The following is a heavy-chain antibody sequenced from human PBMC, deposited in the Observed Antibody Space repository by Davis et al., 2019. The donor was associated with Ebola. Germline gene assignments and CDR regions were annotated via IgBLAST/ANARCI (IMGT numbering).Heavy chain of an antibody. CDR3: ARKGPRRGCGSCYYY. J-gene: IGHJ4*02. D-gene: IGHD2-15*01. CDR1: GYTFTGYY. V-gene: IGHV1-2*02. Sequence: ASVKVSCKTSGYTFTGYYMHWVRQAPGQGLEWMGWINPNSGGTNYAQKFQGRVTMTRDTSISTAYMELSSLRSEDTAVYYCARKGPRRGCGSCYYYWGQGTLVTVSS. CDR2: INPNSGGT.